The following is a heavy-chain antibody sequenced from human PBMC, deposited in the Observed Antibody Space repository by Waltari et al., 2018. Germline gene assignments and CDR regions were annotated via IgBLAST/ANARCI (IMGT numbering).Heavy chain of an antibody. D-gene: IGHD3-10*01. CDR1: GFTFSRSG. Sequence: QVQLVESGGGVVQPGRSLRLACAASGFTFSRSGLHWVRQAPGTGLEWVSVIWYDVTTKYYLDSVKCLVTISRENSKNTLYLQINSLRVEDTAVYFCARDKTGSNYYYGMDVWGQGTTVTVSS. CDR3: ARDKTGSNYYYGMDV. CDR2: IWYDVTTK. J-gene: IGHJ6*02. V-gene: IGHV3-33*01.